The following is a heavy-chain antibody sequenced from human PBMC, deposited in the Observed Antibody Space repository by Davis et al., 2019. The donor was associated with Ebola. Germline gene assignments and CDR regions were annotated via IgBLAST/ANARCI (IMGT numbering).Heavy chain of an antibody. J-gene: IGHJ4*02. Sequence: SETLSLTCTVSGGSISSSSYYWGWIRQPPGKGLEWIGSIYYSGSTYYNPSLKSRVTISVDTSKNQFSLKLSSVTAADTAVYYCARDGSGWTYFDYWGQGTLVTVSS. CDR3: ARDGSGWTYFDY. V-gene: IGHV4-39*07. D-gene: IGHD6-19*01. CDR1: GGSISSSSYY. CDR2: IYYSGST.